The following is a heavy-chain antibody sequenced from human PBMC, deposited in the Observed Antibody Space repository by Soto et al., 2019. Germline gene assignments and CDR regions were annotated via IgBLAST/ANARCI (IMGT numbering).Heavy chain of an antibody. Sequence: SQTLLLTWDISGEMFSSNTATWVWNRQSPSRGLEWLGRTYYRSKWFYDYAVSVRSRITISPDTSNKQVSLQLNSVTPDDTAVYYCVRLIGNSWLDTWGQGTLVTVSS. CDR3: VRLIGNSWLDT. CDR2: TYYRSKWFY. D-gene: IGHD2-8*01. J-gene: IGHJ5*02. V-gene: IGHV6-1*01. CDR1: GEMFSSNTAT.